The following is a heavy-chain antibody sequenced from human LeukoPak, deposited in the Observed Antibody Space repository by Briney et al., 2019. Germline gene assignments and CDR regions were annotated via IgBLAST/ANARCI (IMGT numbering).Heavy chain of an antibody. V-gene: IGHV4-4*07. J-gene: IGHJ4*02. Sequence: SETLSLTCTVSGGSISIYYWSWIRQPAGKGLEWIGRIYTSGSTNYNPSLKSRVTMSVDTSKNQFSLKLSSVTAADTAVYYCARDLSYGDYDGTFAYWGQGTLVTVSS. CDR3: ARDLSYGDYDGTFAY. D-gene: IGHD4-17*01. CDR1: GGSISIYY. CDR2: IYTSGST.